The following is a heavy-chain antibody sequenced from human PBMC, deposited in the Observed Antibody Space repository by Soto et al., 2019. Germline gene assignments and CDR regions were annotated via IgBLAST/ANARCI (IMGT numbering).Heavy chain of an antibody. CDR1: GGSISSYY. Sequence: SETLSLTCTVSGGSISSYYWSWFRQPPGKGLEWIGYIYYSGSTNYNPSLKSRVTISVDTSKNQFSLKLSSVTAADTAVYYCARDNGDYGFEPWGQGTLVTVSS. J-gene: IGHJ5*02. D-gene: IGHD4-17*01. V-gene: IGHV4-59*01. CDR2: IYYSGST. CDR3: ARDNGDYGFEP.